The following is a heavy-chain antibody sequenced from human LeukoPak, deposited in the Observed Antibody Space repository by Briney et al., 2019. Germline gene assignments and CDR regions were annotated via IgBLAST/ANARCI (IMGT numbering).Heavy chain of an antibody. CDR1: GGSFSGYY. CDR3: ARVNVRGSGWYRWFDP. CDR2: IYYSGST. V-gene: IGHV4-34*11. J-gene: IGHJ5*02. Sequence: PSETLSLTCAVYGGSFSGYYWSWIRQPPGKGLEWIGYIYYSGSTNYNPSLKSRVTISVDTSKNQFSLKLSSVTAADTAVYYCARVNVRGSGWYRWFDPWGQGTLVTVSS. D-gene: IGHD6-19*01.